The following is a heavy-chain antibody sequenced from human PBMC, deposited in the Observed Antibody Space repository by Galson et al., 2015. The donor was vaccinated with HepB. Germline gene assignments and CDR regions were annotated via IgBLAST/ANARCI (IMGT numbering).Heavy chain of an antibody. J-gene: IGHJ6*03. D-gene: IGHD2-2*01. V-gene: IGHV3-33*08. Sequence: SLRLSCAASGFTFSTSPMNWVRQAPGKGLEWVAFIWYDGSKKFYADSVKGRFTISRDNSNNTLYLQMSSLKAEDTAVYYCARDQSIGVVAPYYYYYMDVWGKGTTVTVSS. CDR2: IWYDGSKK. CDR3: ARDQSIGVVAPYYYYYMDV. CDR1: GFTFSTSP.